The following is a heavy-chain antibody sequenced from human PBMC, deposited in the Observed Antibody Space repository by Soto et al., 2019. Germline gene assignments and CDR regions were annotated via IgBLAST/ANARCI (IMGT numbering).Heavy chain of an antibody. J-gene: IGHJ5*02. V-gene: IGHV3-48*01. CDR2: ISSSSSTI. Sequence: EVQLVESGGGLVQPGGSLRLSCAASGFTFSSYSMNWVRQAPGKGLEWVSYISSSSSTIYYADSVKGRFTTSSDNAKNSLYLQMNRLPAEDTAVYLWARHPERIAEIGWFDPWGQGTLVTVSS. CDR3: ARHPERIAEIGWFDP. D-gene: IGHD6-13*01. CDR1: GFTFSSYS.